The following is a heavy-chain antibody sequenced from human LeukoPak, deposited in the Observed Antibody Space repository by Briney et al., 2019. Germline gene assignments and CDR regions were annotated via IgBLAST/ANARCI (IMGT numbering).Heavy chain of an antibody. Sequence: SVKVSCKASGGTFSSYAISWVRQAPGQGLEWMGRIIPILGIANYAQKFQGRVTITADKSTSTAYMELSSLRSEDKAVNYCASSLIFEEVPFDYWGQGTLVTVSS. CDR1: GGTFSSYA. CDR3: ASSLIFEEVPFDY. V-gene: IGHV1-69*04. D-gene: IGHD3-3*01. CDR2: IIPILGIA. J-gene: IGHJ4*02.